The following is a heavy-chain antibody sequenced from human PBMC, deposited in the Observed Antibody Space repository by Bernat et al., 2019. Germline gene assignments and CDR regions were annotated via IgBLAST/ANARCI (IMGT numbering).Heavy chain of an antibody. J-gene: IGHJ5*02. V-gene: IGHV4-59*04. CDR2: FYYSGST. CDR1: GGSISSDS. D-gene: IGHD3-22*01. Sequence: QVQLQESGPGLVKPSETLSLTCTVSGGSISSDSWSWIRQPPGKGLEWIGDFYYSGSTYYNPSLKSRVTISVDTSKNQFSLKLSSVTAADTAVYYCARQPYDSSGYLWFDPWGQGTLVTVSS. CDR3: ARQPYDSSGYLWFDP.